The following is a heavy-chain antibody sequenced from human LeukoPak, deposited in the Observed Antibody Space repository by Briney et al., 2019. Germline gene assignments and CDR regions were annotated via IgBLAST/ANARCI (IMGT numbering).Heavy chain of an antibody. V-gene: IGHV3-21*01. CDR2: ISSSSSYI. D-gene: IGHD2-15*01. Sequence: PGGPLRPSCAASGFTFSSYSINWVRQAPGKGLEWVSSISSSSSYIYYADSVKGRFTISRDNAKNSLYLHMNSLRAEDTAVYYCARATQYCSGGSCYDTWFDPWGQGTLVTVSS. CDR1: GFTFSSYS. J-gene: IGHJ5*02. CDR3: ARATQYCSGGSCYDTWFDP.